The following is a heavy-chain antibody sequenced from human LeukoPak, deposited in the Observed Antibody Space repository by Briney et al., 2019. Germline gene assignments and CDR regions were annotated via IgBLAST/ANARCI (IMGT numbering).Heavy chain of an antibody. J-gene: IGHJ4*02. CDR1: GFSVSTFY. CDR3: ARFALKTPPTD. Sequence: GGSLRLSCAASGFSVSTFYMSWVRQAPGKGLEWVSVLYTAGPTYYADSVKGRFTISRDNAKNSLFLQMNSLRAEDTAVYYCARFALKTPPTDWGQGTLVTVSS. V-gene: IGHV3-66*01. CDR2: LYTAGPT.